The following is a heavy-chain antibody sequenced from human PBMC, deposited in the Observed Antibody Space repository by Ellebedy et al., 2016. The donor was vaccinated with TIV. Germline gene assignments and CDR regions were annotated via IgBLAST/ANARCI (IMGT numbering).Heavy chain of an antibody. V-gene: IGHV4-31*03. Sequence: LRLSXTVSGGSISSGGYYWSWIRQHPGKGLEWIGYIYYSGSTYYNPSLKSRVTISVDTSKNQFSLKLSSVTAADTAVYYCARDSGREWVGLAARPSTSAFDIWGQGTMVTVSS. CDR2: IYYSGST. J-gene: IGHJ3*02. D-gene: IGHD6-6*01. CDR3: ARDSGREWVGLAARPSTSAFDI. CDR1: GGSISSGGYY.